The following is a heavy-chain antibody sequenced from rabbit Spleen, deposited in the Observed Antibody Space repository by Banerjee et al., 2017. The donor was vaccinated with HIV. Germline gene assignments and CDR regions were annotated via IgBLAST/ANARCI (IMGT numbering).Heavy chain of an antibody. D-gene: IGHD3-3*01. CDR3: ARSDAVGNIFYLIL. V-gene: IGHV1S45*01. J-gene: IGHJ4*01. Sequence: QEQLVESGGGLVTPEGSLKLSCTASGFSFSSSDYMCWVRQDPGKGLERIACIHNGAGSTYHASWAKGQFSMSEAASTTMTLQMTSLTAADTATYFCARSDAVGNIFYLILWDPGTRVTVS. CDR2: IHNGAGST. CDR1: GFSFSSSDY.